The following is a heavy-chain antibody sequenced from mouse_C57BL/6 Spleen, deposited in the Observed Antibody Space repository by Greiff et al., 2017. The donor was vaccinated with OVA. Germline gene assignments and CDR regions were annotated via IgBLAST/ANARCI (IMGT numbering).Heavy chain of an antibody. V-gene: IGHV1-80*01. D-gene: IGHD2-1*01. CDR2: IYPGDGDT. CDR3: ARSLYYPAFDY. J-gene: IGHJ2*01. CDR1: GYAFSSYW. Sequence: VQLQQSGAELVKPGASVKISCKASGYAFSSYWMNWVKQRPGKGLEWIGQIYPGDGDTNYNGKFKGKATLTADKSSSTAYMQLSSLTSEDSAVYFCARSLYYPAFDYWGQGTTLTVSS.